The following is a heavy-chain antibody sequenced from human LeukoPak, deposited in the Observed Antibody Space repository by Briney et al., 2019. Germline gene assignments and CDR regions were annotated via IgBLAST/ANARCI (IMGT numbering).Heavy chain of an antibody. CDR2: IKEDGSIE. V-gene: IGHV3-7*01. D-gene: IGHD5-12*01. J-gene: IGHJ5*02. CDR1: GVTFSHYW. CDR3: VSHQVAPP. Sequence: GGSLRLSCVASGVTFSHYWMSWVRQAPGKGREWVANIKEDGSIEDYVDSVKGRFTVSRDNAKNSLYLEMNSLRVEDTAVYYCVSHQVAPPWGQGTLVIVSS.